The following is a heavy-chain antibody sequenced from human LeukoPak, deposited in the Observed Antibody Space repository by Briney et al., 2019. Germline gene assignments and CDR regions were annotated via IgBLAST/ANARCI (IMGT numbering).Heavy chain of an antibody. CDR3: ARSSFPYYFDY. CDR2: IDNDGGST. J-gene: IGHJ4*02. V-gene: IGHV3-74*01. CDR1: GFTFHSYW. Sequence: GGSLRLSCAASGFTFHSYWMHWVRQAPGKGLVWVSRIDNDGGSTTYADSVKGRFTISRDNAKKTLYLQMNSVRAEDTAVYYCARSSFPYYFDYWGQGTLVTVSS. D-gene: IGHD3-16*01.